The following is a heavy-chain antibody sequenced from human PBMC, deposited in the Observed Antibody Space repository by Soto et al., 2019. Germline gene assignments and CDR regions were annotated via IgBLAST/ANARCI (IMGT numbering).Heavy chain of an antibody. J-gene: IGHJ4*02. D-gene: IGHD3-3*01. CDR1: GGSISSYY. V-gene: IGHV4-4*07. CDR2: IYTSGST. CDR3: AREDYDFWSGYGPLDY. Sequence: PSETLSLTCTASGGSISSYYWSWVRQPAGKGLEWIGRIYTSGSTNYNPSLKSRVTMSVDTSKNQFSLKLSSVTAADTAVYYCAREDYDFWSGYGPLDYWGQGTLVTVSS.